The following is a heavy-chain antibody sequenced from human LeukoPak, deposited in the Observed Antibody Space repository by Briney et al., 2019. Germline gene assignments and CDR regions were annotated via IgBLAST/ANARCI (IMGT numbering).Heavy chain of an antibody. CDR2: INNGGRST. CDR3: ASFNPISLSDY. J-gene: IGHJ4*02. V-gene: IGHV3-74*01. Sequence: GGSLRLSCKGSGYAFSGDLMHWVRPAPRRRLLWVSRINNGGRSTGYADSVTGRFTISRDNDKNTLFLQMSSLRAEDAAVYYCASFNPISLSDYWGQGTLVTVSS. CDR1: GYAFSGDL. D-gene: IGHD1-14*01.